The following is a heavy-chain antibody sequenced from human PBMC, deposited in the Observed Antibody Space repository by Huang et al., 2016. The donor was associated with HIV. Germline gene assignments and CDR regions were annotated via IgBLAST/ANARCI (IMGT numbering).Heavy chain of an antibody. CDR3: ATKTAGMDI. D-gene: IGHD1-7*01. CDR1: TFTFGAYW. V-gene: IGHV3-7*01. CDR2: IKQDESEK. J-gene: IGHJ6*02. Sequence: VESGGRSVQPGGSIKLSCVGSTFTFGAYWMSWVRQPPGKGLEWVANIKQDESEKYYVDSVKGRCNISRDNARKVLFLEMDNLRVEDTAMYFCATKTAGMDIWGQGTTVTVSS.